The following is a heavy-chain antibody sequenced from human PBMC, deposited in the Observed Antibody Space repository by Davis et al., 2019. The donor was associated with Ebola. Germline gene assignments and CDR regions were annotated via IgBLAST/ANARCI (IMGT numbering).Heavy chain of an antibody. V-gene: IGHV1-69*06. D-gene: IGHD1-26*01. CDR3: ASSWGNWFDP. Sequence: SVKVSCKASGYTFTSYGIGWARQAPGQGLEWMGGVIPMSGTTNYAQKFQGRVTITADKSTSTAYMELSSLRSEDTAVYYCASSWGNWFDPWGQGTLVTVSS. CDR2: VIPMSGTT. J-gene: IGHJ5*02. CDR1: GYTFTSYG.